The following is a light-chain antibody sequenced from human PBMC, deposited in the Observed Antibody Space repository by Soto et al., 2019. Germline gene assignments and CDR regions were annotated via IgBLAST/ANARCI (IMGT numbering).Light chain of an antibody. CDR1: SSNIGDNP. CDR2: NNN. Sequence: QSVLPQPPSASAPPGQRFTISCSGGSSNIGDNPVNWYQHLPGAAPTLLIYNNNQRPSGVPDRFSGSKSGASASLAISGLRSEDEADYYCSTWDDTLDAYVFGTGTKLTVL. J-gene: IGLJ1*01. CDR3: STWDDTLDAYV. V-gene: IGLV1-44*01.